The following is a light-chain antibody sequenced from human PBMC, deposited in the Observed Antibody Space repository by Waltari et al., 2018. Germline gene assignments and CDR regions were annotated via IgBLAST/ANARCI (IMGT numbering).Light chain of an antibody. V-gene: IGLV2-14*03. CDR3: SSYIDSSTLEL. CDR2: DVS. Sequence: QSALTQPASVSGSPGQSITISCTGTSSDVGDYNYVSWYQQHPGKAPKPMIYDVSNRPSGVSNRFSGSKSGNTASLTISGLQAEYEADYYCSSYIDSSTLELFCGGTSLTVL. J-gene: IGLJ2*01. CDR1: SSDVGDYNY.